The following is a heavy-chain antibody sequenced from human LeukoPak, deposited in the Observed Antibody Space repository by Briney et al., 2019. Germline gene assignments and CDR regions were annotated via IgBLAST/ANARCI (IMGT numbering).Heavy chain of an antibody. V-gene: IGHV1-8*01. CDR3: ARTMVRGVISAYDYGMDV. Sequence: GASVKVSCKASGYTFTSYDINWVRQATGQGLEWMGWMNPNSGNTGYAQKFQGRVTMTRNTSISTAYMELSSLGSEDTAVYYCARTMVRGVISAYDYGMDVWGQGTTVTVSS. CDR1: GYTFTSYD. CDR2: MNPNSGNT. D-gene: IGHD3-10*01. J-gene: IGHJ6*02.